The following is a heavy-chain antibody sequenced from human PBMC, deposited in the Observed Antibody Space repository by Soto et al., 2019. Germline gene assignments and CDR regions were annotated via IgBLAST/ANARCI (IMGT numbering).Heavy chain of an antibody. CDR2: IYYSGST. CDR1: GGSISSYY. Sequence: SETLSLTCTVSGGSISSYYWSWIRQPPGKGLEWIGYIYYSGSTNYNPSLKSRVTISVDTSKNQFSLKLSSVTAADTAVYYCARYRYRVSNTYYYDSSGYDFWFDPWGQGTLVTVSS. V-gene: IGHV4-59*01. D-gene: IGHD3-22*01. CDR3: ARYRYRVSNTYYYDSSGYDFWFDP. J-gene: IGHJ5*02.